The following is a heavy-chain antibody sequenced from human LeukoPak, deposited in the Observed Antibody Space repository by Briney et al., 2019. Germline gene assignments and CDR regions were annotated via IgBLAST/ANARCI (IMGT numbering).Heavy chain of an antibody. V-gene: IGHV3-33*01. Sequence: GRSLRLSCAASGFSFGTSDMHWVRQAPGKGLEWVAFISYDGSNKYYADSVKGRFIISRDNSKNTLYLQLNSLRPDDTAVYYCARESNSGGIVDYWGQGTLVTVPS. CDR1: GFSFGTSD. J-gene: IGHJ4*02. CDR2: ISYDGSNK. CDR3: ARESNSGGIVDY. D-gene: IGHD6-19*01.